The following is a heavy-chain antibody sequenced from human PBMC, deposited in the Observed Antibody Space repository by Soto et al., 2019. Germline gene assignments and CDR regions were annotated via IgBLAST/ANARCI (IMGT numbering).Heavy chain of an antibody. D-gene: IGHD2-8*01. V-gene: IGHV3-72*01. CDR1: GFTFSDHY. CDR3: ARGYCSNGVCYRYIDL. J-gene: IGHJ2*01. CDR2: TRNKANSYTT. Sequence: PGGPLRLSCSASGFTFSDHYMDWVRQAPGKGLEWVGRTRNKANSYTTEYAASVKGRFTISRDDSKNSLYLQMNSLKTEDTAVYYCARGYCSNGVCYRYIDLWGRGCLVTVSS.